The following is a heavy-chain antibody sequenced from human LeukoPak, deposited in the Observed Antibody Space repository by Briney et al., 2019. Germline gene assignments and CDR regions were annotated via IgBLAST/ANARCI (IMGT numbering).Heavy chain of an antibody. CDR2: ISAYNGNT. CDR1: GYTFTSYG. Sequence: GASVKVSCKASGYTFTSYGFSWVRQAPGQGLEWMGWISAYNGNTNYAQKLQGRVTMTTDTSTSTAYMELRSLRSDDTAVYYCARDGYYYGSGSYYRDFDYWGQGTLVTVSS. J-gene: IGHJ4*02. D-gene: IGHD3-10*01. V-gene: IGHV1-18*01. CDR3: ARDGYYYGSGSYYRDFDY.